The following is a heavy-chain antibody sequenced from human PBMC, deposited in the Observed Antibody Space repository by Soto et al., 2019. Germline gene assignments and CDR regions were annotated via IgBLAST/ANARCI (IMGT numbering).Heavy chain of an antibody. D-gene: IGHD6-13*01. CDR2: ISGSGGST. J-gene: IGHJ4*02. CDR1: GFTFSSYA. Sequence: GGSLRLSCAASGFTFSSYAMSWVRQAPGKGLEWVSAISGSGGSTYYADSVKGRFTISRDNSKNTLYLQMNSLRAEDTAVYYCAKDQRGYSRTLNTNWGQGTLVTVSS. CDR3: AKDQRGYSRTLNTN. V-gene: IGHV3-23*01.